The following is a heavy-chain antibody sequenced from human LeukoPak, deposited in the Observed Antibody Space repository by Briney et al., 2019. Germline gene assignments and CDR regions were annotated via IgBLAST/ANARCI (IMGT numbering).Heavy chain of an antibody. CDR2: ISGDGRNI. CDR3: TRDLMDYDVSTGLHHYYMDV. V-gene: IGHV3-74*01. J-gene: IGHJ6*02. CDR1: GFTFSSYW. D-gene: IGHD3-9*01. Sequence: GGSLRLSCVASGFTFSSYWMHWVRQDPRKGLVWVSRISGDGRNINYADSVRGRFTISRDNAKNTLYLQMNTLRVEDTAMYYCTRDLMDYDVSTGLHHYYMDVWGQGTTVTVSS.